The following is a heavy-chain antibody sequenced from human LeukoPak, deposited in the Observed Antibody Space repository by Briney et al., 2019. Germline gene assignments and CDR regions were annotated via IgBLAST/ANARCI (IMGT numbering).Heavy chain of an antibody. CDR2: MLDTVTT. J-gene: IGHJ4*02. CDR3: ATIKRGNIYGYFDF. V-gene: IGHV4-59*11. Sequence: TSETLSLTCTVSGGSISNHYWTWIRQPPGKGLEWIGYMLDTVTTKDNPSLKSRFTLSADTSKNQFSLRLTSVTAADTAVYYCATIKRGNIYGYFDFWGQGILVTVSS. D-gene: IGHD5-18*01. CDR1: GGSISNHY.